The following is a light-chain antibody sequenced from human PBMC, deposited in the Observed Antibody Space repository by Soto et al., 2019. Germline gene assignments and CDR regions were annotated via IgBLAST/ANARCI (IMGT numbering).Light chain of an antibody. CDR2: GAS. J-gene: IGKJ1*01. Sequence: EIVLTQSPGTLSSAPGGRATLSCRASQSVTNNYLAWYQQKRGQAPRLLIWGASIRAADLPDRFSGGGSGTDFTLTISRLETEDFDIYYCHPYGSSPGSLGQGTKVDIK. V-gene: IGKV3-20*01. CDR1: QSVTNNY. CDR3: HPYGSSPGS.